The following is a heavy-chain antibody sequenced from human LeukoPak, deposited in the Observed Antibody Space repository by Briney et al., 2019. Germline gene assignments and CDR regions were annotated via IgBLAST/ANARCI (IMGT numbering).Heavy chain of an antibody. J-gene: IGHJ4*02. V-gene: IGHV4-59*08. CDR3: ARSSGQLGYFDY. D-gene: IGHD6-13*01. CDR2: IYYSGST. Sequence: SETLSLTCTVSGPSISSYYWSWVRQPPGKGLEWIGYIYYSGSTNYNPPLKSRVTISVDTSKNQFSLKLRSVTAADTAVYYCARSSGQLGYFDYWGQGTLVTVSS. CDR1: GPSISSYY.